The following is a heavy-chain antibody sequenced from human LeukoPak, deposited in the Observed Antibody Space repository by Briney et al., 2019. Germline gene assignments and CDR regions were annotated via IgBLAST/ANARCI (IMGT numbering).Heavy chain of an antibody. CDR2: INSDGSST. Sequence: GGSLRLSSAASGFTFSSYWMHWVRPAPREGLGWVSRINSDGSSTSYADSVKGRFTISRDNDKNTLYLQMNSLRAEDTAVYYCWLAVAGTFDYWGQGTLVTVSS. V-gene: IGHV3-74*01. CDR3: WLAVAGTFDY. D-gene: IGHD6-19*01. CDR1: GFTFSSYW. J-gene: IGHJ4*02.